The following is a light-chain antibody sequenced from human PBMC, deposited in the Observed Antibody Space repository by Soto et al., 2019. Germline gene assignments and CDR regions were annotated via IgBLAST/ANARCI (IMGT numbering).Light chain of an antibody. CDR1: SSDVGSYNL. CDR2: EGS. Sequence: QFALTQPASVSGSPGQSITISCTGTSSDVGSYNLVSWYQQHPGKAPKLMIYEGSKRPSGVSNRFSGSKSGNTASLTISGLQAEDEADYYCCSYAGSSTWFGGGTQLTVL. J-gene: IGLJ3*02. CDR3: CSYAGSSTW. V-gene: IGLV2-23*01.